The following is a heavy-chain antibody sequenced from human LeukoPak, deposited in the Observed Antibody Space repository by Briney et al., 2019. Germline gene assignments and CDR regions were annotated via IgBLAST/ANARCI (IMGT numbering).Heavy chain of an antibody. CDR1: GGSFSGYY. CDR3: ARVSGTPAPFSYSSGWYY. J-gene: IGHJ4*02. V-gene: IGHV4-34*01. Sequence: PSETLSLTCAVYGGSFSGYYWSWIRQPPGKGLEWIGEINHSGSTNYNPSLKSRVTISVDTSKNQFSLKLSSVTAADTAVYYCARVSGTPAPFSYSSGWYYWGQGTLVTVSS. CDR2: INHSGST. D-gene: IGHD6-19*01.